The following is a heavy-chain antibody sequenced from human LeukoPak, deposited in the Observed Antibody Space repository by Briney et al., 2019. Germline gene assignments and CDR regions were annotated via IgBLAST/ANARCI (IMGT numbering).Heavy chain of an antibody. CDR3: ARSLGEIGTASPYCYYYMDV. V-gene: IGHV5-51*01. Sequence: GESLKISCKGSGYSFTSYWIGWVRQMPGKGLEWMGIIYPGDSDTRYSPSFHGQVTISADKSISTAYLQWSSLKASDTAMYYCARSLGEIGTASPYCYYYMDVWGKGTTVTISS. CDR1: GYSFTSYW. D-gene: IGHD3-16*01. J-gene: IGHJ6*03. CDR2: IYPGDSDT.